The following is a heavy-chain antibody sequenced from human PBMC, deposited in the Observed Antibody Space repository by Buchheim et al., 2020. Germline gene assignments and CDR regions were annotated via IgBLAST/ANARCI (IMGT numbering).Heavy chain of an antibody. D-gene: IGHD5-18*01. CDR2: INPSGGGT. CDR3: ARSAMVTGFDP. CDR1: GYTFTNYY. V-gene: IGHV1-46*01. Sequence: QVQLVQSGAEVKKPGASVKVSCKASGYTFTNYYLHWVRQAPGQGLEWVGIINPSGGGTNSAQEVQGRITMTRDTSTGTVYMELSSLRSEDTAVYYCARSAMVTGFDPWGQGTL. J-gene: IGHJ5*02.